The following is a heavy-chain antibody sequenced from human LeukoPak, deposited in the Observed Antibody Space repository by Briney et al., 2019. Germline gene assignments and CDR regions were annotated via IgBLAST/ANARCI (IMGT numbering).Heavy chain of an antibody. D-gene: IGHD6-13*01. Sequence: SQTLSLTCAVSGYSISSGYYWGWIRQPPGKGLEWIGSIYHSGSTYYNPSLKSRVTISVDTSKNQFSLKLSSVTAADTAVYYCASYSSSWPSYWGQGTLVTVSS. J-gene: IGHJ4*02. V-gene: IGHV4-38-2*01. CDR1: GYSISSGYY. CDR2: IYHSGST. CDR3: ASYSSSWPSY.